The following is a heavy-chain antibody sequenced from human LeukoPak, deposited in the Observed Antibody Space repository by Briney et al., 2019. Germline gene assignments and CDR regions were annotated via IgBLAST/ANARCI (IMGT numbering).Heavy chain of an antibody. CDR1: GGSISTFY. Sequence: SETLSLTCTVSGGSISTFYWSWIRQPAGKGLEWIGRIFTSGSTNYNPSLKSRVTMSLDTSKNQFSLKLTSVTAADTAVYYCARVRGATVTTGDYYYYYMDVWGKGTTVTISS. CDR3: ARVRGATVTTGDYYYYYMDV. J-gene: IGHJ6*03. D-gene: IGHD4-17*01. V-gene: IGHV4-4*07. CDR2: IFTSGST.